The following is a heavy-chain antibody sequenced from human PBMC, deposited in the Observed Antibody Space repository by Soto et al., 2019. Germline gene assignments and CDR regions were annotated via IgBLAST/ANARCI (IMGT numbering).Heavy chain of an antibody. CDR1: GFTIDDYA. D-gene: IGHD2-15*01. V-gene: IGHV3-9*01. CDR2: ISWNSGTK. CDR3: VKDVIGYCSAGNCFPDSYFDY. Sequence: GGSLRLSCAASGFTIDDYAMHWVRQAPGKGLEWVSGISWNSGTKGYADSVKGRFTISRDNAKNSLYLQVSGLRAEDTAFYYCVKDVIGYCSAGNCFPDSYFDYWGQGALVTVSS. J-gene: IGHJ4*02.